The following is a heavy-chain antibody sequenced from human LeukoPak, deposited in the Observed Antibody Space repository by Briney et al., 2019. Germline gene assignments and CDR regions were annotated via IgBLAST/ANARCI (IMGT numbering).Heavy chain of an antibody. J-gene: IGHJ4*02. CDR3: ASPYYYDGSSYYHFFDH. Sequence: GGSLRLSCAASGFTFRNYPVHWVRQAPGKGLEWVTVISYDGTTKYYADSVKGRFTISRDNSRNTLYLQMNNLRTEDTAVYYCASPYYYDGSSYYHFFDHWGQGTLVTVSS. V-gene: IGHV3-30*04. CDR2: ISYDGTTK. CDR1: GFTFRNYP. D-gene: IGHD3-22*01.